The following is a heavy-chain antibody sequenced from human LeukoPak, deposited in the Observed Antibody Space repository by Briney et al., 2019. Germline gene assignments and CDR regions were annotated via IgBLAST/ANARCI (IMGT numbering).Heavy chain of an antibody. V-gene: IGHV3-30*18. CDR2: ISYDGNDK. CDR1: GFTFRTYG. Sequence: GRSLRLSCAASGFTFRTYGMHWVRQAPGKGLEWVAVISYDGNDKYYADSVKGRFTISRDNSKNTLYLEMNSLRPEDKAIYYCAKDWGNWGYGYYFDHWGQGTLVTVSS. J-gene: IGHJ4*02. CDR3: AKDWGNWGYGYYFDH. D-gene: IGHD7-27*01.